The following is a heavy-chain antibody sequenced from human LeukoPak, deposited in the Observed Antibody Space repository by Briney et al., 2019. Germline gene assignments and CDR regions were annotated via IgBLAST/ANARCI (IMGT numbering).Heavy chain of an antibody. V-gene: IGHV4-59*01. D-gene: IGHD6-19*01. CDR1: GGSISSYY. Sequence: PSETLSLTCTVSGGSISSYYWSWIRQPPGKGLEWIGYIYYSGRTNYNPSLKSRVSISVDTSKNQFSLKLSSVTAADPAVYYCARGDSSGWYEGYWGQGTLVTVSS. CDR3: ARGDSSGWYEGY. J-gene: IGHJ4*02. CDR2: IYYSGRT.